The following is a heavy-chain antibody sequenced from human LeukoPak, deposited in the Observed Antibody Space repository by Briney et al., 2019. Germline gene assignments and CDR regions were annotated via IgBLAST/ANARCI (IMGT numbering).Heavy chain of an antibody. Sequence: SVKVSCKASGYTFTSYGISWVRQAPGQGLEWMGRIIPILGIANYAQKFQGRVTITADKSTSTAYMELSSLRSEETAVYYCARDVVTYYYGSGSYFWGQGTLVTVSS. CDR2: IIPILGIA. CDR1: GYTFTSYG. CDR3: ARDVVTYYYGSGSYF. D-gene: IGHD3-10*01. V-gene: IGHV1-69*04. J-gene: IGHJ4*02.